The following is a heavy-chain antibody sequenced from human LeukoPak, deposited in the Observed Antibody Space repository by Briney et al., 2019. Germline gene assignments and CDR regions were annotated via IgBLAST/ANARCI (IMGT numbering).Heavy chain of an antibody. Sequence: GRSLRLSCAASGFTFSSYAMHWVRQAPGKGLEWVAVISYDGSNKYYADSVKGRFTISRDNSKNTLYLQMNSLRAEDTAVYYCARGIPGTAYDAFDIWGQGTMVTVSS. CDR2: ISYDGSNK. CDR1: GFTFSSYA. CDR3: ARGIPGTAYDAFDI. V-gene: IGHV3-30*04. J-gene: IGHJ3*02. D-gene: IGHD1-20*01.